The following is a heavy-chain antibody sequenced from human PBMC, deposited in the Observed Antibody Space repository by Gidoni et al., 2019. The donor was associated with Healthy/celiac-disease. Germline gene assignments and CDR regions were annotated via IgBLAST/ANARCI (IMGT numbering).Heavy chain of an antibody. CDR1: GYTFTSYD. Sequence: QVQLVKSGAEVKKHGASVQVYCKASGYTFTSYDINWGRQATGQGLEWMGWMNPNSGNTGYAQKFQGRVTMTRNTAISTAYMELSSLRSEDTAVYYCARDRRITPNWFDPWGQGTLVTVSS. J-gene: IGHJ5*02. D-gene: IGHD2-15*01. CDR2: MNPNSGNT. CDR3: ARDRRITPNWFDP. V-gene: IGHV1-8*01.